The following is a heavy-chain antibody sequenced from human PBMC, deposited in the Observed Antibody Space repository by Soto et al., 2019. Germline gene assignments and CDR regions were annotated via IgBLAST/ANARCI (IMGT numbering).Heavy chain of an antibody. CDR3: ARDLDYGDYGAFDI. CDR1: GFTFSSYS. V-gene: IGHV3-21*01. D-gene: IGHD4-17*01. J-gene: IGHJ3*02. Sequence: GSLRLSCAASGFTFSSYSMNWVRQAPGKGLEWVSSISSSSSYIYYADSVKGRFTISRDNAKNSLYLQMNSLRAEDTAVYYCARDLDYGDYGAFDIWGQGTMVTVSS. CDR2: ISSSSSYI.